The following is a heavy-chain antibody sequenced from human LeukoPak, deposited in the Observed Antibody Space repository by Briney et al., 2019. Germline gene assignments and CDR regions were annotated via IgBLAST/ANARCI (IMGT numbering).Heavy chain of an antibody. CDR2: ISSSSSYI. CDR1: GFTFSSYS. V-gene: IGHV3-21*01. J-gene: IGHJ6*02. Sequence: GGSLRLPCAASGFTFSSYSMNWVRQAPGKGLEWVPSISSSSSYIYYADSVKGRFTISRDNAKNSLYLQMNSLRAEDTAVYYCASFFGSGSYYSYYYYGMDVWGQGTTVTVSS. D-gene: IGHD3-10*01. CDR3: ASFFGSGSYYSYYYYGMDV.